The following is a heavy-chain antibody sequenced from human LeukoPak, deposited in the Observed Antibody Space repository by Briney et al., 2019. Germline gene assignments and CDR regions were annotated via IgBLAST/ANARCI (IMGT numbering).Heavy chain of an antibody. V-gene: IGHV3-74*01. Sequence: GGSLRLSCVASGFTFSNYGMHWVRQTPGKGLAWVSRIRTDGGETNYADSVKGRFTISRDNAKNTLYLQMNSLRVEDTAVYYCARDFLAQGSWGQGTLVTVSS. CDR1: GFTFSNYG. D-gene: IGHD3-10*01. CDR2: IRTDGGET. CDR3: ARDFLAQGS. J-gene: IGHJ4*02.